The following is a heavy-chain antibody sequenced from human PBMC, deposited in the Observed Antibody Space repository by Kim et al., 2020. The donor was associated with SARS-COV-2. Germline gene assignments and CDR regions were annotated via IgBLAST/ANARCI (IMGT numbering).Heavy chain of an antibody. Sequence: GGSLRLSCAASGFTFSSYAMHWVRQAPGKGLEWVAVISYDGSNKYYADSVKGRFTISRDNSKNTLYLQMNSLRAEDTAVYYCARDGIQAHYFDYWGQGTLVTVSS. CDR2: ISYDGSNK. D-gene: IGHD1-20*01. J-gene: IGHJ4*02. V-gene: IGHV3-30*04. CDR1: GFTFSSYA. CDR3: ARDGIQAHYFDY.